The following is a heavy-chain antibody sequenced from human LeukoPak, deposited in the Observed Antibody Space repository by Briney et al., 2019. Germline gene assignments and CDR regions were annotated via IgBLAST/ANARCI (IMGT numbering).Heavy chain of an antibody. Sequence: PGGSLRLSCTASGFIFSSYGMHWVRQAPGKGPEWVANIKQDGSEKYYVDSVKGRFTISRDNAKNSLYLQMNSLRAEDTAVYYCARDYNCWGQGTLVTVSS. CDR1: GFIFSSYG. D-gene: IGHD3-10*01. CDR2: IKQDGSEK. V-gene: IGHV3-7*03. CDR3: ARDYNC. J-gene: IGHJ4*02.